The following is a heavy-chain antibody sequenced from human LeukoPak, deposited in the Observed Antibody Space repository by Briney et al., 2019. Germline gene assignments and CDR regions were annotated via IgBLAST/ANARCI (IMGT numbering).Heavy chain of an antibody. Sequence: GGSLRLSCAASGFTFSDYYMSWIRQAPGKGLEWVSYISSGGSTIYYADSVKGRFTISRDNAKNSLYLQMNSLRAEDTAVYYCARGSWEYQLLYRRDWFDPWGQGTLVTVSS. CDR3: ARGSWEYQLLYRRDWFDP. D-gene: IGHD2-2*02. V-gene: IGHV3-11*01. J-gene: IGHJ5*02. CDR1: GFTFSDYY. CDR2: ISSGGSTI.